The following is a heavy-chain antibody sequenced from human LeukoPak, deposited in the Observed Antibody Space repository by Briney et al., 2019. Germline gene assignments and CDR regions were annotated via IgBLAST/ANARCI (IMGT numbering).Heavy chain of an antibody. V-gene: IGHV4-34*01. CDR2: INHSGST. D-gene: IGHD2-21*01. CDR1: GGSFSGYC. Sequence: SETLSLTCAVYGGSFSGYCWSWIRQPPGKGLEWIGEINHSGSTNYNPSLKSRVTISVDTSKNQFSLKLSSVTAADTAVYYCARGGFLFFDYWGQGTLVTVSS. CDR3: ARGGFLFFDY. J-gene: IGHJ4*02.